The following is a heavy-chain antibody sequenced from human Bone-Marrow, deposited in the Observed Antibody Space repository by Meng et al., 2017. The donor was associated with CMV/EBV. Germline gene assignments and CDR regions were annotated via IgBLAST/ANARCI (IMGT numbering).Heavy chain of an antibody. D-gene: IGHD1/OR15-1a*01. V-gene: IGHV1-8*01. J-gene: IGHJ3*02. CDR1: GYTFTSYD. Sequence: ASVKVSCKASGYTFTSYDINWVRQATGQGLEWMGWMNPNSGNTGYAQKFQGRVTITTDKSTSTAYMELSSLRSEDTAVYYCAGVGTGAIDAFDIWGQGTMVTVSS. CDR2: MNPNSGNT. CDR3: AGVGTGAIDAFDI.